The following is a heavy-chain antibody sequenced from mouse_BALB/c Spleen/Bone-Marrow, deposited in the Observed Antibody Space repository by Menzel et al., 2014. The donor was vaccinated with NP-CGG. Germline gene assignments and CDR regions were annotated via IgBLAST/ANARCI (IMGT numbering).Heavy chain of an antibody. CDR2: IGPANGNT. D-gene: IGHD2-3*01. J-gene: IGHJ4*01. Sequence: EVQRVESGAELVKPGASVKLSCTASGFNIKDTYMHWVKQGPEQGLEWIGRIGPANGNTKYDPKFQGKATITADTSSNTAYLQLSSLTSEDTAVYYCARWLLNYYAMDYWGQGTSVTVSS. CDR1: GFNIKDTY. V-gene: IGHV14-3*02. CDR3: ARWLLNYYAMDY.